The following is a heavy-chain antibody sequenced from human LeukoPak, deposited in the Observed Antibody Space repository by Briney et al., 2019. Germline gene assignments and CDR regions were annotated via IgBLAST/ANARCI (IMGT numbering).Heavy chain of an antibody. D-gene: IGHD2-2*01. V-gene: IGHV3-21*01. CDR2: ISSSSSYI. CDR1: GFTFSSYS. Sequence: GGSLRLSCAASGFTFSSYSMNWVRQAPGKGLEWVSSISSSSSYIYYADSVKGRFTISRDNAKNSLSLQMNSLRAEDTALYYCVTSRVVVPAAIPFWGPGTLVTVSS. J-gene: IGHJ4*02. CDR3: VTSRVVVPAAIPF.